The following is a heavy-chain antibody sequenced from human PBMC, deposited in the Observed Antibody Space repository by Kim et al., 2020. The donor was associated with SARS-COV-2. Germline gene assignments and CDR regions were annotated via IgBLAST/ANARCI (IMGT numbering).Heavy chain of an antibody. CDR3: ARAHRIQLWLAPGGY. J-gene: IGHJ4*02. D-gene: IGHD5-18*01. V-gene: IGHV1-46*01. Sequence: QKFQGRVTMTRDTSTSTVYMELSSLRSEDTAVYYCARAHRIQLWLAPGGYWGQGTLVTVSS.